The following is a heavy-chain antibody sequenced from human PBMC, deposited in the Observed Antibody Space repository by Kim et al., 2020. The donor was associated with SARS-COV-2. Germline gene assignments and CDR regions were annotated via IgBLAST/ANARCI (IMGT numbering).Heavy chain of an antibody. V-gene: IGHV1-24*01. CDR3: AASTTVTARGWFDP. Sequence: ARKIQGRVTMTEDTSTDTTCMELSSLRSEDTAVYYCAASTTVTARGWFDPWGQGTLVTVSS. J-gene: IGHJ5*02. D-gene: IGHD4-17*01.